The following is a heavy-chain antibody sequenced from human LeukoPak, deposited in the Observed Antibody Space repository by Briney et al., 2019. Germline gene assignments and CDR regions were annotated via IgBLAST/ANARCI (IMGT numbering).Heavy chain of an antibody. V-gene: IGHV3-74*01. D-gene: IGHD3-10*01. CDR3: ARGHYGPDY. CDR2: INSDGSIT. Sequence: PGGSLRLSCAASGFTFSSYWMHWVRHAPGKGLLWVSRINSDGSITSYADSVKGRFTISRDNAKNTLYLQMNSLRDEDTAVFFCARGHYGPDYWGQGTVVTVSS. J-gene: IGHJ4*02. CDR1: GFTFSSYW.